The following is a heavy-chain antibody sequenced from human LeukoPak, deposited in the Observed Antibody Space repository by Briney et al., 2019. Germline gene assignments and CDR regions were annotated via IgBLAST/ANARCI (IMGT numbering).Heavy chain of an antibody. Sequence: SETLSLTCAVYGGSFSGYYWSWIRQPPGKGLEWIGEINHSGSTNYNPSLKSRVTISVDTSKNQFSLKLSSVTAADTAVYHCARDASSGWFTIFDYWGQGTLVTVSS. D-gene: IGHD6-19*01. V-gene: IGHV4-34*01. CDR3: ARDASSGWFTIFDY. CDR1: GGSFSGYY. J-gene: IGHJ4*02. CDR2: INHSGST.